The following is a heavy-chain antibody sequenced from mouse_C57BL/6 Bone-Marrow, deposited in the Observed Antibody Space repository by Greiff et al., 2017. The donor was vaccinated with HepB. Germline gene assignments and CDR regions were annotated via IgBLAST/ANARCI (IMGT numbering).Heavy chain of an antibody. CDR1: GYSFTSYY. Sequence: QVQLQQSGPELVKPGASVKISCKASGYSFTSYYIHWVKQRPGQGLEWIGWIYPGSGNTKYNEKFKGKATLTADTSSSTAYMQLSSLTSEDSAVYYCARSIGITTDWYFDVWGTGTTVTVSS. CDR2: IYPGSGNT. J-gene: IGHJ1*03. CDR3: ARSIGITTDWYFDV. D-gene: IGHD1-1*01. V-gene: IGHV1-66*01.